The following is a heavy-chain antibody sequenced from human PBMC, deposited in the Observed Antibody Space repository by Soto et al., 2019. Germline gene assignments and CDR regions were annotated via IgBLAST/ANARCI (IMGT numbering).Heavy chain of an antibody. CDR2: IWYDGSKQ. V-gene: IGHV3-33*01. D-gene: IGHD3-10*01. Sequence: PGGSLRLSCAASGFTFSSYGMHWVRQAPGKGLEWVAIIWYDGSKQYYADSVKGRFTISRDNSKNTVYLQMNSLRVEDTAVYYCARVSYYYGSGSYRGDDYFDYWGQGALVTVSS. CDR3: ARVSYYYGSGSYRGDDYFDY. CDR1: GFTFSSYG. J-gene: IGHJ4*02.